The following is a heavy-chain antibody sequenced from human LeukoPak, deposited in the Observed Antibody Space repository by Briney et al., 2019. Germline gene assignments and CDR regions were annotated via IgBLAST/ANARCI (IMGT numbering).Heavy chain of an antibody. J-gene: IGHJ4*02. CDR2: ISGSGGST. CDR1: GFTFSSYA. V-gene: IGHV3-23*01. D-gene: IGHD3-9*01. CDR3: ARGSDYDILTGTVTFDY. Sequence: GGSLRLSCAASGFTFSSYAMSWVRQAPGKGLEWVSAISGSGGSTYYADSVKGRFTISRDNSKNTLYLQMNSLRAEDTAVYYCARGSDYDILTGTVTFDYWGQGTLVTVSS.